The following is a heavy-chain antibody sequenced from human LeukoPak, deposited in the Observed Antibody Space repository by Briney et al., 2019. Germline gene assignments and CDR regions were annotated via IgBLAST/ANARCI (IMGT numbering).Heavy chain of an antibody. V-gene: IGHV4-34*01. J-gene: IGHJ4*02. CDR3: ARGSSAANFDY. D-gene: IGHD2-15*01. Sequence: SETLSLTCAVYGGSLSGYFWSWIRQSPGKGLEWIGEINHSGRTNHNPSLKSRVTVSVDTSKNQFSLRLSSVTAADTAVYYCARGSSAANFDYWGQGALVTVSS. CDR1: GGSLSGYF. CDR2: INHSGRT.